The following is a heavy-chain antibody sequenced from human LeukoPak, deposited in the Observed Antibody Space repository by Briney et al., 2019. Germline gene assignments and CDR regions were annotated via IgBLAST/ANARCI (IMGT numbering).Heavy chain of an antibody. CDR1: GGSISSYY. CDR3: AREPPLIHYYMDV. J-gene: IGHJ6*03. Sequence: SETLSLTCTVSGGSISSYYWSWIRQPAGKGLEWIGRIYNSGSTNYNPTLKSRVTMSVDTSKNQFSLKLSSVTAADTAVYYCAREPPLIHYYMDVWGKGTTVTVSS. CDR2: IYNSGST. V-gene: IGHV4-4*07.